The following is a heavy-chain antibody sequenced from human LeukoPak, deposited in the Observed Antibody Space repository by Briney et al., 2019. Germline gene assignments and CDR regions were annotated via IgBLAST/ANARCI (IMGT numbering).Heavy chain of an antibody. J-gene: IGHJ4*02. V-gene: IGHV3-7*01. CDR3: ARDSTTVGC. CDR1: GFTFSNYW. D-gene: IGHD4-23*01. Sequence: GGSLRLSCAASGFTFSNYWMSWVRQAPGKGLEWVANIKQDGSEKYYVDSVKGRFTISRDNAKNSLFLQMNSLRAEDTAVYYCARDSTTVGCWGQGTLVTVSS. CDR2: IKQDGSEK.